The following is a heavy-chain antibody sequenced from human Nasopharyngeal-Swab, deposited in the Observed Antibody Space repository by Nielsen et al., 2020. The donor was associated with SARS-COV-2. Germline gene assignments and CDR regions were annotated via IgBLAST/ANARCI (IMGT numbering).Heavy chain of an antibody. CDR3: AREGYCSGGSCYSGRPYYYYYMDV. J-gene: IGHJ6*03. D-gene: IGHD2-15*01. Sequence: WIPQPPGKGLEWIGYIYYSGSTYYNPSLKSRVTISVDTSKNQFSLKLSSVTAADTAVYYCAREGYCSGGSCYSGRPYYYYYMDVWGKGTTVTVSS. V-gene: IGHV4-31*02. CDR2: IYYSGST.